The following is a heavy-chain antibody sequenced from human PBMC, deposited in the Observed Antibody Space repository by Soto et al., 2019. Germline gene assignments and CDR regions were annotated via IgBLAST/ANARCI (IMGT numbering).Heavy chain of an antibody. J-gene: IGHJ4*02. Sequence: QVQLVQSGAEVKKPGASLKVSCKASGYTFTSYGMHWVRQAPGQRLEWMGWINAGNGNRKYSQKFQGRVTITRDTSASTAYMELSSLRSEDTAVYYCAKEWMVAATLFDYWGQGTLVTVSS. CDR3: AKEWMVAATLFDY. CDR1: GYTFTSYG. V-gene: IGHV1-3*01. CDR2: INAGNGNR. D-gene: IGHD2-15*01.